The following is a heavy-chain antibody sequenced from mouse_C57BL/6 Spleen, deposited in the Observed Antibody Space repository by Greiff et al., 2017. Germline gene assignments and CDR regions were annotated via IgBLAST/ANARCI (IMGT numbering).Heavy chain of an antibody. CDR2: IDPENGDT. Sequence: VQLQQSGAELVRPGASVKLSCTASGFNIKDDYMHWVKQRPEQGLEWIGWIDPENGDTEYASKFQGKATITADTASNTAYLQRSSLTSEDTAVYCCTKITTVVAEAYWGQGTLVTVSA. J-gene: IGHJ3*01. CDR1: GFNIKDDY. D-gene: IGHD1-1*01. CDR3: TKITTVVAEAY. V-gene: IGHV14-4*01.